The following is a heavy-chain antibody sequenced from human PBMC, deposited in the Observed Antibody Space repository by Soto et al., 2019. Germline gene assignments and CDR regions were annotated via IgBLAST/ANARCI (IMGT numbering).Heavy chain of an antibody. CDR3: ATNTSGRGWFES. J-gene: IGHJ5*01. CDR2: IYYIVTT. D-gene: IGHD3-10*01. V-gene: IGHV4-61*01. Sequence: QVRLQESGPGLAKPSETLSLTCTVSGGSVRSPTHYWSWIRQSPGKVLEWIGNIYYIVTTDYNPSLESRVTILVDTSRNQFSLRLTSLTVADTAMYYCATNTSGRGWFESWGRGTLVVVSS. CDR1: GGSVRSPTHY.